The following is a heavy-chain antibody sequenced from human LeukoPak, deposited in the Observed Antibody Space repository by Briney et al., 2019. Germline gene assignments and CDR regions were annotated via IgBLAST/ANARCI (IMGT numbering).Heavy chain of an antibody. D-gene: IGHD6-19*01. CDR3: ARQSGIAVRGGWYFDL. J-gene: IGHJ2*01. CDR1: GGSISSYY. CDR2: IYYSGST. Sequence: SETLSLTCTASGGSISSYYWSWIRQPPGKGLEWIGYIYYSGSTNYNPSLKSRVTISVDTSKNQFSLKLSSVTAADTAVYYCARQSGIAVRGGWYFDLWGRGTLVTVSS. V-gene: IGHV4-59*08.